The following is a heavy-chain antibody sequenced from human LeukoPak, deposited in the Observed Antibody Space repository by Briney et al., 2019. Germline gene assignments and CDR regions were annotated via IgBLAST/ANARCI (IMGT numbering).Heavy chain of an antibody. CDR2: IKQDGSEK. D-gene: IGHD3-22*01. CDR3: ARIRITMIVGLASRFDY. Sequence: GGSLRLSCAASGFIFGKYWMSWVRQAPGKGLEWVANIKQDGSEKYYVDSVKGRFTISRDNAKNSLYLQMNSLRAEDTAVYYCARIRITMIVGLASRFDYWGQGTLVTVSS. CDR1: GFIFGKYW. J-gene: IGHJ4*02. V-gene: IGHV3-7*01.